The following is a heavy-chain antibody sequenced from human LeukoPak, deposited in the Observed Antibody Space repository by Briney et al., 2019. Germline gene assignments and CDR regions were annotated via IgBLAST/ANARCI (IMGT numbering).Heavy chain of an antibody. CDR3: AREGGFYRPLDY. V-gene: IGHV4-4*02. D-gene: IGHD6-25*01. CDR2: VHLDGRT. CDR1: GGSVTSTHW. J-gene: IGHJ4*02. Sequence: SETLSLTCEVSGGSVTSTHWWTWFRQPPGKGLEWIGEVHLDGRTNYNPSLKSRLVMSADLPENHISLKLTSVTAADTAVYYCAREGGFYRPLDYSGQGTLVTVSS.